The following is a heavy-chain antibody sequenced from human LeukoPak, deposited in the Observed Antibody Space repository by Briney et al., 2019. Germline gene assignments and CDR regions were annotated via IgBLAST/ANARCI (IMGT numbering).Heavy chain of an antibody. V-gene: IGHV3-30-3*01. CDR1: GFIFSSYV. Sequence: GGSLRLSCAASGFIFSSYVMQWVRQAPGKGLEWVAVISYDGSNKYYADSVKGRFTISRDNSKNTLYLQMNSLRAEDTAVHYCARSPNDYNYYFDYWGQGTLVTVSS. J-gene: IGHJ4*02. CDR2: ISYDGSNK. CDR3: ARSPNDYNYYFDY. D-gene: IGHD4-11*01.